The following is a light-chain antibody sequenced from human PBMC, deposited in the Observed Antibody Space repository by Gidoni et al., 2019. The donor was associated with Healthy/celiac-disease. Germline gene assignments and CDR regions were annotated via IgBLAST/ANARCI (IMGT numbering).Light chain of an antibody. J-gene: IGKJ5*01. Sequence: DIQMTQAPSTLSASVGDRVTITCRANQSISSWLAWYQQKPGKAPKLLIYTASSLESGVPSRFSGSGSGTEFTLTISSLQPDDFATYYCQQYNSYPITFGQGTRLEIK. CDR3: QQYNSYPIT. V-gene: IGKV1-5*03. CDR1: QSISSW. CDR2: TAS.